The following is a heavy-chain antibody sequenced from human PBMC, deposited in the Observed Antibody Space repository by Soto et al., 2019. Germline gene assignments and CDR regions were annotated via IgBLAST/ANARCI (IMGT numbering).Heavy chain of an antibody. CDR3: ARDWSIAVAGRYYYYYGMDV. Sequence: GGSLRLSCAASGFTFSSYGMHWVRQAPGKGLEWVAVIWYDGSNKYYADSVKGRFTISRDNSKNTLYLQMNSLRAEDTAVYYCARDWSIAVAGRYYYYYGMDVWGQGTTVTVSS. CDR2: IWYDGSNK. J-gene: IGHJ6*02. D-gene: IGHD6-19*01. CDR1: GFTFSSYG. V-gene: IGHV3-33*01.